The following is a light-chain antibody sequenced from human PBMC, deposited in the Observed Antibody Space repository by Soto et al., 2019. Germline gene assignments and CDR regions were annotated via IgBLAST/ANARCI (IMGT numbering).Light chain of an antibody. CDR3: MKSTQLPHT. CDR2: EVS. CDR1: QSLLHITGETF. J-gene: IGKJ5*01. V-gene: IGKV2D-29*02. Sequence: DVVMTQTPLSLSVAPGQPASISCKSSQSLLHITGETFLFWYLQKPGQSPQLLIYEVSTRVSGVPDRFSGSGSGTDFTLEISRVETDDVGIYHCMKSTQLPHTSRHGTRLEIK.